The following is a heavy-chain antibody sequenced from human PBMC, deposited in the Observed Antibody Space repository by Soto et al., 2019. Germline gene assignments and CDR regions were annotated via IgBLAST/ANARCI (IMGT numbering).Heavy chain of an antibody. D-gene: IGHD1-7*01. CDR1: GFNFDNYG. Sequence: GSLRLSCQASGFNFDNYGMHWVRQAPGKGLEWVAGISYDGSNKYYADSVKGRFTISRDNSKNTLSLHLNTLKPEDTAVYHCAKDRVGGTFYTPLGFWGQGTLANVSS. V-gene: IGHV3-30*18. J-gene: IGHJ4*02. CDR3: AKDRVGGTFYTPLGF. CDR2: ISYDGSNK.